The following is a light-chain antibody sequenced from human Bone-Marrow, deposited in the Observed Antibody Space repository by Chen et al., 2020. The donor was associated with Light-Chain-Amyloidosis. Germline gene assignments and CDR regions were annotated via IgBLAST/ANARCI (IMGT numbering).Light chain of an antibody. Sequence: QSALTQPASVSGSPGQSITISCTGTSSDVGGDNHVSWYQQHPDKAPKLMNYEVTNRPSWVPDRFSGSTSDNTASLTISGLQTEDEADYFCSSYTITNTLVFGSGTRVTVL. CDR3: SSYTITNTLV. V-gene: IGLV2-14*01. CDR2: EVT. CDR1: SSDVGGDNH. J-gene: IGLJ1*01.